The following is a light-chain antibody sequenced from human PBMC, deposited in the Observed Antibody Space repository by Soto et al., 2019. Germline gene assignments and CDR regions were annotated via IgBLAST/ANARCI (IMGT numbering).Light chain of an antibody. Sequence: ELVMTQSPATLSVSPGERATLSCRASQSVWSHLAWYQQKPGQAPRLLIYAASTRASGIEARFSGSGSGTEFTLTISSLQSEDSAVYYCQQYSACPLIFGPGTTVDIK. CDR1: QSVWSH. V-gene: IGKV3-15*01. J-gene: IGKJ3*01. CDR3: QQYSACPLI. CDR2: AAS.